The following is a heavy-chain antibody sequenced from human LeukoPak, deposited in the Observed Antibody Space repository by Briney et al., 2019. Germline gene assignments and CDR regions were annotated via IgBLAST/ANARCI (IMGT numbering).Heavy chain of an antibody. CDR2: IKSKTDGGTT. V-gene: IGHV3-15*01. CDR1: RFTFSNAW. CDR3: ARIYKLAYFDY. Sequence: PGGSLRLSCAASRFTFSNAWMTWVRQAPGKGLEWVGRIKSKTDGGTTDYAAPVKGRFTISGDDSENTLYLQMNSLKTEDTAVYYCARIYKLAYFDYWGQGTLVSVSS. D-gene: IGHD5-24*01. J-gene: IGHJ4*02.